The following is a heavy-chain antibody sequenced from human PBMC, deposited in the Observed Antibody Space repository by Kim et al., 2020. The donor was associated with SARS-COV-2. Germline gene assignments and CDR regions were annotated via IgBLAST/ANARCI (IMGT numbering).Heavy chain of an antibody. D-gene: IGHD3-22*01. V-gene: IGHV3-30*07. CDR3: ARSTYYYDGSGYYFDY. Sequence: SVKGRFTISRDNSKSTVYLQMNSLRAEDTAVYYCARSTYYYDGSGYYFDYWGQGTLVTVSS. J-gene: IGHJ4*02.